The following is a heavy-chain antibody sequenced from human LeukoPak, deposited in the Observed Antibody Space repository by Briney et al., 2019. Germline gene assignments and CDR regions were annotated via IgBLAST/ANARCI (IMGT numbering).Heavy chain of an antibody. CDR2: IYSSGST. J-gene: IGHJ4*02. CDR3: ASNEWSGYYFDY. D-gene: IGHD3-3*01. V-gene: IGHV4-39*01. CDR1: GGSISSSSYY. Sequence: SETLSLTCTVSGGSISSSSYYWGWIRRSPGQGLEWIGSIYSSGSTYYNPSLKSRVTISIDTSKNQLSLKMSSVTAADTALYFCASNEWSGYYFDYWGQGTLVTVSS.